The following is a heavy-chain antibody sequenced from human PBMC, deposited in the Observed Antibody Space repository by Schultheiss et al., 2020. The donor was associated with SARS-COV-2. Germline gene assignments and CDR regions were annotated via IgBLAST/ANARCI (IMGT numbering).Heavy chain of an antibody. V-gene: IGHV3-33*01. J-gene: IGHJ6*03. CDR3: ARGPIVVVPAYYMDV. Sequence: GGSLRLSCAASGFTFSSYGMHWVRQAPGKGLEWVAVIWYDGSNKYYADSVKGRFTISRDNSKNTLYLQMNSLRAEDTAVYYFARGPIVVVPAYYMDVWGKGTTVTVSS. CDR2: IWYDGSNK. D-gene: IGHD2-2*01. CDR1: GFTFSSYG.